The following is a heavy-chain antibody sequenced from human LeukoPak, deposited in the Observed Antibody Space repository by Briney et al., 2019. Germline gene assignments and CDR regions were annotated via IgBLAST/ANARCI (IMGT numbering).Heavy chain of an antibody. CDR3: AADLPYSNYGPLDY. Sequence: GTSVKVSCKASGFTFTNSAVQWVRQARGQRLEWIGWIVVGSGNTNYAQKFQERVTISRDKSTSTVYLEPSSLRSEDTAVYYCAADLPYSNYGPLDYWGQGTLVTVSS. CDR2: IVVGSGNT. CDR1: GFTFTNSA. D-gene: IGHD4-11*01. V-gene: IGHV1-58*01. J-gene: IGHJ4*02.